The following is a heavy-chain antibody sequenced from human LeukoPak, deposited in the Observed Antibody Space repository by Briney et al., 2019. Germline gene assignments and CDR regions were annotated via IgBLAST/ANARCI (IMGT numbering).Heavy chain of an antibody. CDR2: IYHSGST. CDR3: ARASYDFWSGYYSSFDY. D-gene: IGHD3-3*01. Sequence: SETLSLTCTVSGYSISSGYYWGWIRQPPGKGLEWIGSIYHSGSTYYNPSLKSRVTISVVKSKNQFSLKLSSVTAADTAVYYCARASYDFWSGYYSSFDYWGQGTLVTVSS. J-gene: IGHJ4*02. V-gene: IGHV4-38-2*02. CDR1: GYSISSGYY.